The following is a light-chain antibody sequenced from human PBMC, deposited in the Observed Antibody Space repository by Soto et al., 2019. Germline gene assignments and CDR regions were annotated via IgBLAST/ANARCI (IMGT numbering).Light chain of an antibody. Sequence: QSALTQPASVSGSPGQSNTISCTGTSSDVGSYDLVSWYQQHPGNAPKLMIYEVSKRPSGVSDRFSGSKSGNTASLTISGLQADDEADYYCCSYATTTLFGGGTKLTV. CDR2: EVS. CDR1: SSDVGSYDL. V-gene: IGLV2-23*02. J-gene: IGLJ2*01. CDR3: CSYATTTL.